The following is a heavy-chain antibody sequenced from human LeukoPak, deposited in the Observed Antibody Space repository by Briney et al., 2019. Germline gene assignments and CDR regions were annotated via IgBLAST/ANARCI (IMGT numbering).Heavy chain of an antibody. Sequence: PGGSLRLSCAASGYSFINYGIHWVRQAPGRGLEWLAVISHDDTNKYYADSVRGRFTISRDRSKNTLFLQMNSLRAEDTAVYYCARDRRYCSTTSCYAWPYFYGMDVWGQGTTVTVSS. CDR2: ISHDDTNK. D-gene: IGHD2-2*01. J-gene: IGHJ6*02. V-gene: IGHV3-30*03. CDR1: GYSFINYG. CDR3: ARDRRYCSTTSCYAWPYFYGMDV.